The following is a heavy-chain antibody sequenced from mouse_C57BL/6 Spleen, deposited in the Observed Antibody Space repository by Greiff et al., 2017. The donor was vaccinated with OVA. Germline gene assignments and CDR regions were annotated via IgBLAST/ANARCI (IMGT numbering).Heavy chain of an antibody. V-gene: IGHV1-64*01. J-gene: IGHJ4*01. CDR2: IHPNSGST. D-gene: IGHD3-2*02. Sequence: VQLQQPGAELVKPGASVKLSCKASGYTFTSYWMHWVKQRPGQGLEWIGMIHPNSGSTNYNEKFKSKATLTVDKSSSTAYMQLSSLTSEDSAVYYCAGGPQLRLRDYYAMDYWGQGTSVTVSS. CDR1: GYTFTSYW. CDR3: AGGPQLRLRDYYAMDY.